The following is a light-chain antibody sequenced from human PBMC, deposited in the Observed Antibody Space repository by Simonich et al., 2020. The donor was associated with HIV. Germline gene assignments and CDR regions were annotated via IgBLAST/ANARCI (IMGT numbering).Light chain of an antibody. V-gene: IGLV2-14*03. CDR1: RRYVVCFNS. CDR3: SSYTTSSTVV. CDR2: DVN. J-gene: IGLJ2*01. Sequence: QSALPQPASVSGSPGQSIPISCTGTRRYVVCFNSVSWYQQHPGKAPKLIIYDVNNRPARVSNRFAGSKSGNTASLTISGLQAEDEADYYCSSYTTSSTVVFGGGTKLTV.